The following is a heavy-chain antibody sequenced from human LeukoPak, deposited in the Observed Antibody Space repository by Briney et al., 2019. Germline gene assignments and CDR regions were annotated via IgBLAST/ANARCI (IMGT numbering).Heavy chain of an antibody. CDR2: IYPGDSDT. J-gene: IGHJ4*02. Sequence: GESLKISCKGSGYSFTSYWIGWVRQMPGKGLEWMGIIYPGDSDTRYSPSFQRQVTISADKSISTTYLQCSSLKASDTAMYYCARPYCSSTSCYGYFDYWGQGTLVTVSS. CDR1: GYSFTSYW. V-gene: IGHV5-51*01. CDR3: ARPYCSSTSCYGYFDY. D-gene: IGHD2-2*01.